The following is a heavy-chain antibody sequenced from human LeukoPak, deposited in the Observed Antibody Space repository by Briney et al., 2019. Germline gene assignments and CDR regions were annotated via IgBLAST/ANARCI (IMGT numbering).Heavy chain of an antibody. CDR1: GVSISSSNW. V-gene: IGHV4-4*02. CDR3: ARRALTYTASYYDY. Sequence: PSETLSLTCAVSGVSISSSNWWSWVRQPPGKGLEWIGEVYLTGSTNYNPSLKSRVSISVDKSENQFSLNLNSVTAADTAVYYCARRALTYTASYYDYWGQGTLVTVYS. D-gene: IGHD1-26*01. J-gene: IGHJ4*02. CDR2: VYLTGST.